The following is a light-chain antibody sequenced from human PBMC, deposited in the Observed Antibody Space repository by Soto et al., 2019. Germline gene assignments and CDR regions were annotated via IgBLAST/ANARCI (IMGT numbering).Light chain of an antibody. J-gene: IGLJ3*02. V-gene: IGLV2-23*01. Sequence: QSALTQPASVSGSPGQSINISCTGTSNDVGSYDLVSWYQLHPGKAPKLVIYEANKRPSGISNRFSVSKSGNTASLTISGLQAEDEAHYYCCSYARGRIWVFGGGTKVTVL. CDR1: SNDVGSYDL. CDR3: CSYARGRIWV. CDR2: EAN.